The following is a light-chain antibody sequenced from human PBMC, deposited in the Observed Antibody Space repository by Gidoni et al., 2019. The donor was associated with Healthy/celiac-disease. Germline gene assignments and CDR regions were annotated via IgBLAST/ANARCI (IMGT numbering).Light chain of an antibody. CDR1: SSDVGGYNY. J-gene: IGLJ3*02. CDR2: DVS. CDR3: CSYAGSYTWV. V-gene: IGLV2-11*01. Sequence: QSALTQPRSVSGSPGQSVTISCTGTSSDVGGYNYVSWYQQHPGKAPKLMIYDVSKRPSGVDRFSGSKSGNTASLTISGLQAEDEADYYCCSYAGSYTWVFGGGTKLTVL.